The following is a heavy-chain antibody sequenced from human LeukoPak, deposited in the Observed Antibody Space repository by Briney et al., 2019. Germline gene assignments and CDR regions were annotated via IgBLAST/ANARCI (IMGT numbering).Heavy chain of an antibody. CDR2: VYSTGHT. Sequence: SETLSLTCSVSDDSISTYYWSWLRQPQGKGPEWMGFVYSTGHTNYNPSLKSRVTMSLDTSKKQVSLELNSVTAADTAVYYCAKQRFGKPHFDYWGQGSLVTVAS. CDR1: DDSISTYY. J-gene: IGHJ4*01. D-gene: IGHD3-3*01. CDR3: AKQRFGKPHFDY. V-gene: IGHV4-59*08.